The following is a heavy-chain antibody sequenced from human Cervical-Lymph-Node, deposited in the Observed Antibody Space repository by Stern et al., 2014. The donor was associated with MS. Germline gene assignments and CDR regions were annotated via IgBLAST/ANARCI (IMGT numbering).Heavy chain of an antibody. J-gene: IGHJ4*02. D-gene: IGHD3-3*01. V-gene: IGHV1-58*02. CDR1: GFTFTSSA. Sequence: QLGQSGPEVKKPGTSVKVSCKASGFTFTSSAMQWVRQARGQRLEWIGWIVVGSGNTNYAQKFQERVTITRDMSTSTAYMELSSLRSEDTAVYYCAAGPFWSGYYYFDYWGQGTLVTVSS. CDR2: IVVGSGNT. CDR3: AAGPFWSGYYYFDY.